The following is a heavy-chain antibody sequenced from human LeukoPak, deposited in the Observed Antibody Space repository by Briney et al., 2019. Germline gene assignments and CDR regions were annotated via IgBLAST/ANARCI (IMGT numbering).Heavy chain of an antibody. CDR1: GFTFSSYG. D-gene: IGHD1-1*01. Sequence: PGGSLRLSCAASGFTFSSYGMHWVRQAPGKGLEWVAFIRNDGGNKYYADSVKGRFTISRDNSKNTLYLQMNSLRAEDTAVYYCAKQRYSSNSDFDYWGQGTLVTVSS. CDR2: IRNDGGNK. CDR3: AKQRYSSNSDFDY. J-gene: IGHJ4*02. V-gene: IGHV3-30*02.